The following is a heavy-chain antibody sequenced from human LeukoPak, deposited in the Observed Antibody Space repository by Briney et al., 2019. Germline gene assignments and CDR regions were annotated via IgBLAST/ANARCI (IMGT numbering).Heavy chain of an antibody. V-gene: IGHV3-7*01. D-gene: IGHD5-24*01. CDR2: IKQDGSEK. CDR3: ASPVRDGYNDY. Sequence: GGSLRLSCAASGFTFSSYWMSWVRQAPGKGLEWVANIKQDGSEKYYVDSVKGRFTISRDSAKNSLYLQMNSLRAEDTAVYYCASPVRDGYNDYWAREPWSPSPQ. CDR1: GFTFSSYW. J-gene: IGHJ4*02.